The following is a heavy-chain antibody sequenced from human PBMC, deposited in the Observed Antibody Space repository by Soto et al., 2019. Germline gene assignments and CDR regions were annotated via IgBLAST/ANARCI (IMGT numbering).Heavy chain of an antibody. D-gene: IGHD6-13*01. CDR3: ARLKQLDRGDWFDP. Sequence: SQTLSLTCAVSGDSVSSNSAAWNWIRQSPSRGLEWLGRTYYRSKWYNDYAVSVKSRITINPDTSKNQLSLQLNSVAPEDTAVYYSARLKQLDRGDWFDPWGQGTPAPVYS. J-gene: IGHJ5*02. V-gene: IGHV6-1*01. CDR1: GDSVSSNSAA. CDR2: TYYRSKWYN.